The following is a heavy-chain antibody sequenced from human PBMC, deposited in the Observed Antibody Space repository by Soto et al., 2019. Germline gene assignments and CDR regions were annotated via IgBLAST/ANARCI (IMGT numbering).Heavy chain of an antibody. V-gene: IGHV1-46*01. CDR3: AREYLKSSYCSGGSCYSYYYYGMDV. Sequence: ASVKVSCKASGYTFTSYYMHWVRQAPGQGLEWMGIINPSGGSTSYAQRFQGRVTMTRDTSTSTVYMELSSLRSEDTAVYYCAREYLKSSYCSGGSCYSYYYYGMDVWGQGTTVTVSS. J-gene: IGHJ6*02. D-gene: IGHD2-15*01. CDR1: GYTFTSYY. CDR2: INPSGGST.